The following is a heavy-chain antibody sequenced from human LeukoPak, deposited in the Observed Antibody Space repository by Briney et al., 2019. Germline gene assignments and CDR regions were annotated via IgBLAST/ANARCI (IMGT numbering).Heavy chain of an antibody. Sequence: SETLSLTCAVYGGSFSGYYWSWIRQPPGKGLEWIGEINHSGSTNYNPSLKSRVTISVDTSKNQFFLKLSSVTAADTAVYYCASQGDLYYFDYWGQGTLVTVSS. CDR1: GGSFSGYY. CDR3: ASQGDLYYFDY. J-gene: IGHJ4*02. CDR2: INHSGST. V-gene: IGHV4-34*01.